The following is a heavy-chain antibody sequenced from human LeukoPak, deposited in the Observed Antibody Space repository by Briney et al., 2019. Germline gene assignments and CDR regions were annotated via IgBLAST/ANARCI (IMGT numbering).Heavy chain of an antibody. CDR1: GYTFTGCY. CDR3: AKEGPGVLGALHYMDV. Sequence: RASVKVSCKASGYTFTGCYMHWVRQAPGQGLEWMGWINPDSGGTNYAQKFQGRVTMTRDTSISTAYMELSRLRSDDTAVYYCAKEGPGVLGALHYMDVWGKGTTVTISS. V-gene: IGHV1-2*02. CDR2: INPDSGGT. D-gene: IGHD3-10*01. J-gene: IGHJ6*03.